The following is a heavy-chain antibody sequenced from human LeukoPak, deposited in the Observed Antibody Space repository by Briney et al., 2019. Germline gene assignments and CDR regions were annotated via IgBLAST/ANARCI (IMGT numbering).Heavy chain of an antibody. CDR2: INHSGST. Sequence: SETLSLTCAVYGGSFSGYYWSWIRQPPGKGLEWIGEINHSGSTNYNPSLKSRVTISVDTSKNQFSLKLSSVTAADTAVYHCARWVTTSTTGAFDIWGQGTMVTVSS. CDR1: GGSFSGYY. J-gene: IGHJ3*02. V-gene: IGHV4-34*01. CDR3: ARWVTTSTTGAFDI. D-gene: IGHD1-1*01.